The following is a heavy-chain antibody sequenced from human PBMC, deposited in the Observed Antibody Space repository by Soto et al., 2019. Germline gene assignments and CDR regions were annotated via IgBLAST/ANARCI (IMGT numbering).Heavy chain of an antibody. CDR2: ITGNSARI. D-gene: IGHD3-16*01. J-gene: IGHJ3*01. CDR1: DSTIRRYA. CDR3: AKNGDFDYDAFDV. V-gene: IGHV3-23*01. Sequence: GESLKISCAASDSTIRRYAMSWVRQAPGKGLEWVSGITGNSARIYYADSVKGRFSISRDNSKNTLYLQMDTLRAEDTAVYYCAKNGDFDYDAFDVWGQGTVVTVSS.